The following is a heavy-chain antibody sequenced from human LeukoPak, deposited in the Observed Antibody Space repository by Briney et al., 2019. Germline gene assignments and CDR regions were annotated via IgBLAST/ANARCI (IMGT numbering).Heavy chain of an antibody. CDR3: ARTNYYFDN. V-gene: IGHV3-74*01. D-gene: IGHD1-1*01. CDR2: ISADGINA. J-gene: IGHJ4*02. Sequence: GGSLRLSCAASGFTFSSYWIHWVRQAPGTGLVWVSRISADGINAHYAESVKGRFTISRDNAENTLYLQMNSLRAEDTALYYCARTNYYFDNWGQGSLVTVSS. CDR1: GFTFSSYW.